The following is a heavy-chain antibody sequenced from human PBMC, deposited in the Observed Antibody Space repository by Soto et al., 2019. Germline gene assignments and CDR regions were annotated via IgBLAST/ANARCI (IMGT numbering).Heavy chain of an antibody. D-gene: IGHD1-7*01. Sequence: SQTLSLTCAISGGRVSSISSAWNWLRQSPSRGLEWLGRTYYRSKWYSEYAVSVRHRLTIAADTSTNQSSLQLTSVTPEDTAVYCCARVKELSENWFDPWGQGTLVTVSS. J-gene: IGHJ5*02. CDR1: GGRVSSISSA. V-gene: IGHV6-1*01. CDR3: ARVKELSENWFDP. CDR2: TYYRSKWYS.